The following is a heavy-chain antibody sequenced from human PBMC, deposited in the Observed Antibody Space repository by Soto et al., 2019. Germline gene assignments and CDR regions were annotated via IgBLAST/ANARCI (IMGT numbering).Heavy chain of an antibody. D-gene: IGHD4-17*01. CDR3: ARDWGDYVFAT. V-gene: IGHV3-64*01. Sequence: GGSLRLSCAASGFTFSSYTMHWVRQAPGKGLEYVSAISSNGGSTCYANSVKGRFTISRDNSKNTLYLQMGSLRAEDMAVYYCARDWGDYVFATWGQGTQVTVSS. J-gene: IGHJ4*02. CDR1: GFTFSSYT. CDR2: ISSNGGST.